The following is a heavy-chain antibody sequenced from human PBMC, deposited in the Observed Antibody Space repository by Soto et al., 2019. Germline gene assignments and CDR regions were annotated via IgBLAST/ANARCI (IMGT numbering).Heavy chain of an antibody. CDR2: INHSGST. CDR3: ARAYCSGGSCYYFDY. Sequence: SETLSLTCAVYGGSFSCYYWSWIRQPPGKGLEWIGEINHSGSTNYNPSLKSRVTISVDTSKNQFSLKLSSVTAADTAVYYCARAYCSGGSCYYFDYWGQGTLVTVSS. D-gene: IGHD2-15*01. CDR1: GGSFSCYY. J-gene: IGHJ4*02. V-gene: IGHV4-34*01.